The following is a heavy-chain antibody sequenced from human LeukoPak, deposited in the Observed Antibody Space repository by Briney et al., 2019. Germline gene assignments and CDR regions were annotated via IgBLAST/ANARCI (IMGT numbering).Heavy chain of an antibody. J-gene: IGHJ5*02. Sequence: GGSLRLSCAASGFTFSSYWMSWVRQAPGKGLEWVASLKQDGSEKYYVDSVKGRFTISRDNAKNSLYLQMNSLRAEDTAVYYCARELAAAGTTGMDWFDPWGQGTLVTVSS. CDR1: GFTFSSYW. V-gene: IGHV3-7*01. CDR3: ARELAAAGTTGMDWFDP. CDR2: LKQDGSEK. D-gene: IGHD6-13*01.